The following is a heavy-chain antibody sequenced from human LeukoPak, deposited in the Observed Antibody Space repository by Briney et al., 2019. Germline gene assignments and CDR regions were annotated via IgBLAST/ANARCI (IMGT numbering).Heavy chain of an antibody. CDR3: AKDKGPTPFDY. CDR1: GFTFSSYG. Sequence: GGSLRLSCAASGFTFSSYGMHWVRQAPGKGLEWVAVISYDGGNKFYADSVKGRFTISRDNSKNTLYLQMNSLRAEDTAVYYCAKDKGPTPFDYWGQGTLVTVSS. D-gene: IGHD4-17*01. CDR2: ISYDGGNK. V-gene: IGHV3-30*18. J-gene: IGHJ4*02.